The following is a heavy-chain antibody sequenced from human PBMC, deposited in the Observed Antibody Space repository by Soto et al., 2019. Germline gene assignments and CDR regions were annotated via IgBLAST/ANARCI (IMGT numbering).Heavy chain of an antibody. Sequence: EVQLVETGGGLIQPGGSLRLSCAASGFTVSSNYMSWVRQAPGKGLEWVSVIYSGGSTYYADSVKGRFTISRDNSKNTLYLQMNILRAEDTAVYYCARSPGDTLHWFDPWGQGTLVTVSS. CDR3: ARSPGDTLHWFDP. J-gene: IGHJ5*02. D-gene: IGHD4-17*01. CDR1: GFTVSSNY. CDR2: IYSGGST. V-gene: IGHV3-53*02.